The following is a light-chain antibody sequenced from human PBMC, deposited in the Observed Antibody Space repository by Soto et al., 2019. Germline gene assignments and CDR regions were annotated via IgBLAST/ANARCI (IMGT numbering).Light chain of an antibody. J-gene: IGKJ1*01. V-gene: IGKV1-6*01. CDR2: AAS. CDR3: LQDYNYPVT. Sequence: AIQMTQSPSSLSASVGDRVTITCRASQGIRNDLGWCQQKPGKAPKLLIYAASSLQSGVPSRFSGSGSGTDFTLTISSLQPEDFATDYCLQDYNYPVTFGQGTKVEIK. CDR1: QGIRND.